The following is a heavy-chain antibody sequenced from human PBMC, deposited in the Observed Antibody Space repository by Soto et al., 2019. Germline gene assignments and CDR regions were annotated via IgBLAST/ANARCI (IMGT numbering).Heavy chain of an antibody. J-gene: IGHJ4*02. CDR3: AREREDYGGIADY. D-gene: IGHD4-17*01. CDR1: GGTFSSYT. CDR2: IIPILGIA. Sequence: QVQLVQSGAEVKKPGSSVKVSCKASGGTFSSYTISWVRQAPGQGLEWMGRIIPILGIANYAQKLQGRVTITADKSTSTAYMELSSLRSEDTAVYYCAREREDYGGIADYWGQGTLVTVSS. V-gene: IGHV1-69*08.